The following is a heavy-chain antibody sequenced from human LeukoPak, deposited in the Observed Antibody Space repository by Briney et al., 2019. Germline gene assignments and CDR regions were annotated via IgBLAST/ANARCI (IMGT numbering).Heavy chain of an antibody. D-gene: IGHD4-23*01. CDR3: ARGVNYFDY. J-gene: IGHJ4*02. V-gene: IGHV3-30-3*01. CDR1: GFTFSSYA. Sequence: GRSLRLSCAASGFTFSSYAMHWVRQAPGKGLEWVAVISYDGSNKYYAGSVKGRFTISRDNSKNTLYLQMNSLRAEDTAVYYCARGVNYFDYWGQGTLVTVSS. CDR2: ISYDGSNK.